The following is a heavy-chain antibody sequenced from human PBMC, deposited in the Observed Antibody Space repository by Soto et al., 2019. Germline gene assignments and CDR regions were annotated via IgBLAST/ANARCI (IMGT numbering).Heavy chain of an antibody. J-gene: IGHJ3*02. CDR2: INSDGSST. Sequence: GGSLRLSCAASGFTFSSYWMHWVRQAPGKGLVWVSRINSDGSSTSYADSVKGRFTISRDNAKNTLYLQMNSLRAEDTAVYDCARDHLTGDAFDIWGQGTMVTVS. CDR3: ARDHLTGDAFDI. V-gene: IGHV3-74*01. D-gene: IGHD7-27*01. CDR1: GFTFSSYW.